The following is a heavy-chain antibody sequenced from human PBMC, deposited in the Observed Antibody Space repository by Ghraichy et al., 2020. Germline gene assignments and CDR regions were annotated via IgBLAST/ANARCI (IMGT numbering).Heavy chain of an antibody. V-gene: IGHV3-7*01. Sequence: GGSLRLSCAASGFIFSGYWMSWVRQAPGRGPEWVVNIKQDGSEKYYVDSVKGRFTISRDNAKNSLYLQMNSLRAEDTAVYYCARTDHYYYAMDVWGQGTTVTVSS. CDR3: ARTDHYYYAMDV. J-gene: IGHJ6*02. CDR1: GFIFSGYW. CDR2: IKQDGSEK.